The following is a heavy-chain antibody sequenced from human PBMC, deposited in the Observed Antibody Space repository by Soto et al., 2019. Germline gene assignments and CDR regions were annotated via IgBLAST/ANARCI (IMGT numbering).Heavy chain of an antibody. CDR1: GFTFSNAW. V-gene: IGHV3-15*01. CDR3: TTGPISPLAGYSSGWYGNDAFDI. J-gene: IGHJ3*02. Sequence: WGSLRLSCAASGFTFSNAWMSWVRQAPGKGLEWVGRIKSKTDGGTTDYAAPVKGRFTISRDDSKNTLYLQMNSLKTEDTAVYYCTTGPISPLAGYSSGWYGNDAFDIWGQGTMVTVSS. CDR2: IKSKTDGGTT. D-gene: IGHD6-19*01.